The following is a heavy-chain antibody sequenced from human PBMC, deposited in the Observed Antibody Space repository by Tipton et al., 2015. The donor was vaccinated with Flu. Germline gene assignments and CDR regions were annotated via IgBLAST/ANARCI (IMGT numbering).Heavy chain of an antibody. CDR1: GYTFTSYN. D-gene: IGHD1-1*01. CDR3: AGDKGGGTYTFDV. J-gene: IGHJ3*01. V-gene: IGHV1-46*01. CDR2: IYPAGGGI. Sequence: QLVQSGAEVKKPGASVKVSCKASGYTFTSYNMHWVRQAPGQGLEWMGIIYPAGGGISYAQKFQGRVIMTRDRSTGTVHMELSSLRSDDTAMYYCAGDKGGGTYTFDVWGQGTMVTVSS.